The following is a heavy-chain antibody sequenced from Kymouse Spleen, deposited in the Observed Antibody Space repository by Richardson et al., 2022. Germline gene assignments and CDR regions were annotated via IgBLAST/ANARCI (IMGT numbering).Heavy chain of an antibody. V-gene: IGHV3-30*18. CDR3: AKEAYTMVRGAFDY. Sequence: QVQLVESGGGVVQPGRSLRLSCAASGFTFSSYGMHWVRQAPGKGLEWVAVISYDGSNKYYADSVKGRFTISRDNSKNTLYLQMNSLRAEDTAVYYCAKEAYTMVRGAFDYWGQGTLVTVSS. CDR2: ISYDGSNK. J-gene: IGHJ4*02. CDR1: GFTFSSYG. D-gene: IGHD3-10*01.